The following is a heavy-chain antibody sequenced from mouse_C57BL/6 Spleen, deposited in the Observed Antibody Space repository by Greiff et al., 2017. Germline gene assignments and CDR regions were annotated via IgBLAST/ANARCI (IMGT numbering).Heavy chain of an antibody. V-gene: IGHV10-3*01. Sequence: EVQLVESGGGLVQPTGSLQLSCAASGFTFNSYAMHWVRHAPGKGLELVARIRSKSSNYATYYADSVKDRFTISSDDSQSMLYLQMNNLKTEYTAMYFCVRDDGYCYFDYWGQGTTLTVSA. CDR2: IRSKSSNYAT. CDR1: GFTFNSYA. CDR3: VRDDGYCYFDY. D-gene: IGHD2-3*01. J-gene: IGHJ2*01.